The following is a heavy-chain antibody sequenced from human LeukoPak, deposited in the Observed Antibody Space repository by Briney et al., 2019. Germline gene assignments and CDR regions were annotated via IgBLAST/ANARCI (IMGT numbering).Heavy chain of an antibody. V-gene: IGHV1-8*03. Sequence: ASVKVSCKASGYTFTSYDINWVRQAHGQGIEWMGWMNPNSGNTVYAHKFQGRVTITRNTSISTAYMELSSLRSEDTAVYYCARGIGSGSPPVWGKGTTVTVSS. CDR1: GYTFTSYD. J-gene: IGHJ6*04. CDR3: ARGIGSGSPPV. CDR2: MNPNSGNT. D-gene: IGHD3-10*01.